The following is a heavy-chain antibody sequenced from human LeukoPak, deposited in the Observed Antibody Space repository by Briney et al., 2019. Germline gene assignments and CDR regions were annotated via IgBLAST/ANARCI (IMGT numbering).Heavy chain of an antibody. V-gene: IGHV4-61*02. CDR3: ARDWARTRPWYFDP. CDR1: GGSISSGSYY. CDR2: IYTSGST. Sequence: SETLSLTCTVSGGSISSGSYYWSWIRQPAGKGLEWIGRIYTSGSTNYNPSLKSRVTISVDTSKNQFSLKLSSVTAADTAVYYCARDWARTRPWYFDPWGRGTLVAVSS. D-gene: IGHD3-16*01. J-gene: IGHJ2*01.